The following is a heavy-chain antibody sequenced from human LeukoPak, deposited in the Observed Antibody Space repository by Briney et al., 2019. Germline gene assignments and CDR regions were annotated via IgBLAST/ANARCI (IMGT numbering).Heavy chain of an antibody. D-gene: IGHD3-22*01. V-gene: IGHV3-30*04. Sequence: PGGSLRLSCAASGFTFSSHAMHWVRQAPGKGLEWVAVISYDGSKKYYADSVKGRFTISRDNSNNTMYLQMNSLRAEDTAVYYCARDVTTMIPVNDAFDIWGQGTMVTVSS. CDR2: ISYDGSKK. CDR1: GFTFSSHA. CDR3: ARDVTTMIPVNDAFDI. J-gene: IGHJ3*02.